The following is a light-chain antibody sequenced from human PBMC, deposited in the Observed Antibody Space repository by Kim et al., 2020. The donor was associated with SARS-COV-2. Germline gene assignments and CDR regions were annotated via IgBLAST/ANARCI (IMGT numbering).Light chain of an antibody. Sequence: SPGERATRSCSASQSFGTNVAWYQQRPGQAPRLLLYGTSIRATGSPARFSGSGSGTEFTLTISSLQSEDFAVYYCEQYNNWPLPCTFGQGTRLEI. CDR1: QSFGTN. CDR3: EQYNNWPLPCT. CDR2: GTS. J-gene: IGKJ2*02. V-gene: IGKV3-15*01.